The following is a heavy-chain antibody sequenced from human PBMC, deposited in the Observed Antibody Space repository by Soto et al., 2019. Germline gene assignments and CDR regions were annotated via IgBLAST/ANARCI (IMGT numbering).Heavy chain of an antibody. CDR1: GFTFSSYA. CDR3: AKDREIAAAVTDAFDI. J-gene: IGHJ3*02. CDR2: ISGSGGST. Sequence: EMQLLESGGGLVQPGGSLRLSCAASGFTFSSYAMSWVRQAPGKGLEWVSAISGSGGSTYYADSVKGRFTISRDNSKNTLYLQMNSLRAEDTAVYYCAKDREIAAAVTDAFDIWGQGTMVTVSS. D-gene: IGHD6-13*01. V-gene: IGHV3-23*01.